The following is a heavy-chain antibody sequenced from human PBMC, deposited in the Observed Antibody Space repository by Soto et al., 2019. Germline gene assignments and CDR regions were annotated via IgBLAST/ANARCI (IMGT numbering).Heavy chain of an antibody. D-gene: IGHD2-15*01. V-gene: IGHV1-69*01. CDR3: ARGGGYCSGGSCSFAFDI. Sequence: QVQLVQSGAEVKKPGSSVKVSCKASGGTFSSYAISWVRQAPGQGLEWMGGIIPIFGTANYAQKFQGRVTITADESTSTAYMELSSLRSEDTAVYYCARGGGYCSGGSCSFAFDIWGQGTMVTVSS. CDR1: GGTFSSYA. CDR2: IIPIFGTA. J-gene: IGHJ3*02.